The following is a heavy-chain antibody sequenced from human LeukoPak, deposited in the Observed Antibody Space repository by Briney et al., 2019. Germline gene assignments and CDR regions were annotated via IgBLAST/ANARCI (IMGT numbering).Heavy chain of an antibody. V-gene: IGHV1-18*01. CDR3: ARIACSSYSCTYSGRRRVRGGSLDP. CDR1: GYTFNTDG. J-gene: IGHJ5*02. Sequence: GASVTVSCKASGYTFNTDGITWVRQAPGHGLEWMGWISSYNGNTSYAAKVQGRITMTKDTSASTAYLELRSLRSDDTAVYYCARIACSSYSCTYSGRRRVRGGSLDPWGQGTLVTVSS. D-gene: IGHD2-2*01. CDR2: ISSYNGNT.